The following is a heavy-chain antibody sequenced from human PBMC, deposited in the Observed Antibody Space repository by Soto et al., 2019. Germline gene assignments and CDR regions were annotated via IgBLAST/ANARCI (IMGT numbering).Heavy chain of an antibody. CDR2: IYTSGST. CDR1: GGSISSYY. Sequence: SETLSLTCTASGGSISSYYWSWIRQPAGKGLEWIGRIYTSGSTNYNPSLKSRVTMSVDTSKNQFSLKLSSVTAADTAVYFCARDMTMVRGVIIGYNCFDPWGQGTLVTVSS. D-gene: IGHD3-10*01. V-gene: IGHV4-4*07. J-gene: IGHJ5*02. CDR3: ARDMTMVRGVIIGYNCFDP.